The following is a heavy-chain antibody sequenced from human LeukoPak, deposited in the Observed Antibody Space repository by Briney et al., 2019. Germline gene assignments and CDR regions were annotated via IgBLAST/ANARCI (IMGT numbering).Heavy chain of an antibody. D-gene: IGHD3-22*01. V-gene: IGHV4-39*01. J-gene: IGHJ4*02. CDR2: IYYSGST. CDR1: GGSISSNNYY. Sequence: PSATLSLTCTVSGGSISSNNYYWGWIRQPPGKGLEWIGSIYYSGSTYNNPSLKSRVTISVDTTKNQFSLKLTSVTAADTAVYYCASSPSGYWWNFDCWGQGTLVTVSS. CDR3: ASSPSGYWWNFDC.